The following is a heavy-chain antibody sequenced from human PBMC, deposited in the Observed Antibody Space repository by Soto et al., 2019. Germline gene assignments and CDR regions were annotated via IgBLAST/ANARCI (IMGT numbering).Heavy chain of an antibody. CDR2: ISSSSSYT. Sequence: QVQLVESGGDLGKPGGSLRLSCAASGFSFSDYYMSWVRQAPGKGLEWVSYISSSSSYTNYADSVKGRFTISRDNAKNSLYLQMNSLRAEDTAVYYCARVNRGYSGYDFDYWGQGTLVTVSS. CDR1: GFSFSDYY. CDR3: ARVNRGYSGYDFDY. V-gene: IGHV3-11*05. D-gene: IGHD5-12*01. J-gene: IGHJ4*02.